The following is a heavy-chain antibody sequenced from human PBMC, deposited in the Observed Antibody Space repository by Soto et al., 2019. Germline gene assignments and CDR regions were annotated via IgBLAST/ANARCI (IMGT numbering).Heavy chain of an antibody. D-gene: IGHD3-3*01. Sequence: ASVKVSCKASGYTFTSYGISWVRQAPGQGLEWMGWISAYNGNTNYAQKLQGRVTMTTDTSTSTAYMELRSLRSDDTAVYYCARALAIFGVVKANYGMDVWGQGTTVTVSS. J-gene: IGHJ6*02. CDR1: GYTFTSYG. V-gene: IGHV1-18*01. CDR2: ISAYNGNT. CDR3: ARALAIFGVVKANYGMDV.